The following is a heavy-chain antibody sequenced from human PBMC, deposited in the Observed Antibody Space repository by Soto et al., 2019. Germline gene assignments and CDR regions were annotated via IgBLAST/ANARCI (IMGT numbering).Heavy chain of an antibody. D-gene: IGHD3-22*01. J-gene: IGHJ5*02. CDR2: IYYSGST. Sequence: QLQLQESGPGLVKPSETLSLTCTVSGGSISSSSYYWGWIRQPPGKGLEWIGSIYYSGSTYYNPSLKSRVTISVDTSKNQFSLKLSSVTAADTAVYYCASLSLSYDSSGYYYVAWFDPWGQGTLVTVSS. CDR1: GGSISSSSYY. V-gene: IGHV4-39*01. CDR3: ASLSLSYDSSGYYYVAWFDP.